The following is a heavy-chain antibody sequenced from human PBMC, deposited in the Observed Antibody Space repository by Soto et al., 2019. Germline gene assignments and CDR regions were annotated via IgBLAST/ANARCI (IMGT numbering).Heavy chain of an antibody. V-gene: IGHV3-23*01. CDR2: ISGSGGSS. CDR1: GFTVSNYA. D-gene: IGHD2-2*01. J-gene: IGHJ4*02. CDR3: AKKSTDSSGYSDY. Sequence: GGSLRLSCAASGFTVSNYAMSWVRQAPGKGLEWVSGISGSGGSSYYADSVKGRFTISRDNSKNTLNLQMDSLRAEDTAVYYCAKKSTDSSGYSDYWGQGTVVTVSS.